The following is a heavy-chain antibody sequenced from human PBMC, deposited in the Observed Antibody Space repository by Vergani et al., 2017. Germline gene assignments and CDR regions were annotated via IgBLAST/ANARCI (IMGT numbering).Heavy chain of an antibody. Sequence: EVQLVESGGGLVQPGGSLRLPCAASGFTFSSYEMNWVRQAPGKGLEWVSYISSSGSPIYYADSVKGRFTISRNNAKNSLYLQMNSLRAEDTAVYYCARSSTVVTPGYWGQGTLVTVSS. J-gene: IGHJ4*02. V-gene: IGHV3-48*03. D-gene: IGHD4-23*01. CDR2: ISSSGSPI. CDR3: ARSSTVVTPGY. CDR1: GFTFSSYE.